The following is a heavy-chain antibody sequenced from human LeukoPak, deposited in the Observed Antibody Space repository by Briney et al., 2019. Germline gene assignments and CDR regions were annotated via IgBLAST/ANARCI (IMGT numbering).Heavy chain of an antibody. V-gene: IGHV1-18*01. J-gene: IGHJ6*03. CDR3: ARGVVPTIVVVPSDYDYVWGSYRYNRYYYMDV. CDR1: GYTFTSYG. CDR2: ISAYNGNT. Sequence: ASLKVSCKASGYTFTSYGISWVRQAPGQGLEWIGWISAYNGNTNYAQKLQGTVTMTTDTSTSTAYMELRSLRSDDTAVYYCARGVVPTIVVVPSDYDYVWGSYRYNRYYYMDVWGKGTTVTISS. D-gene: IGHD3-16*02.